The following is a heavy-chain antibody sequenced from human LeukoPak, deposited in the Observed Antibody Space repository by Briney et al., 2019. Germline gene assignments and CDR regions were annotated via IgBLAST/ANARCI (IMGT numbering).Heavy chain of an antibody. Sequence: ASVKVSRKASGGTFSSYVVTWVRQAPGQGLEWMGGIVPIFGPANYAQKFQGRVTITTDESTSTAYMELNSLTSEDTAVYYCARAGKPIVGARQGFDYWGQGTLVTVSS. V-gene: IGHV1-69*05. CDR2: IVPIFGPA. J-gene: IGHJ4*02. D-gene: IGHD1-26*01. CDR1: GGTFSSYV. CDR3: ARAGKPIVGARQGFDY.